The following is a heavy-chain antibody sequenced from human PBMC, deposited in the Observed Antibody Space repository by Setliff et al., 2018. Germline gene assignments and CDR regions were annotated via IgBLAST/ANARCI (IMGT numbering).Heavy chain of an antibody. CDR1: GDSIDTDIW. Sequence: SETLSLTCTVSGDSIDTDIWWSWVRQSPGKGLEWIGEIYLGGSPTYNPSLKSRVTISIYKSKNQFSLRLTSVTAADTAIYYCARVRNTQNGFFDYWSQGTLVTV. CDR3: ARVRNTQNGFFDY. V-gene: IGHV4-4*02. CDR2: IYLGGSP. J-gene: IGHJ4*02. D-gene: IGHD1-1*01.